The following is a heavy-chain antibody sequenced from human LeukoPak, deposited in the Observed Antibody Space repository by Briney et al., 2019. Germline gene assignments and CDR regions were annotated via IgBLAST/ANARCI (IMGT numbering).Heavy chain of an antibody. CDR1: GFTFSDYY. V-gene: IGHV3-11*01. CDR2: ISSSGSTI. Sequence: KPGGSLRLSCAASGFTFSDYYMSWIRQAPGKGLEWVSYISSSGSTIYYADSVKGRFTISRDNAKNSLYLQMNSLRAEDTAVYYCARDSSWNDVLGYYYYYMDVWGKGTTVTDSS. D-gene: IGHD1-1*01. J-gene: IGHJ6*03. CDR3: ARDSSWNDVLGYYYYYMDV.